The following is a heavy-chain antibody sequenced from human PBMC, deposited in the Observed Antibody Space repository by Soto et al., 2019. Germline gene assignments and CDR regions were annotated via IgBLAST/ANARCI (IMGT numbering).Heavy chain of an antibody. Sequence: GGSLRLSCAASGFTVSSNYMSWVRQAPGKGLEWVSVIYSGGSTYYADSVKGRFTTSRDNSKNTLYLQMNSLRAEDTAVYYCARELRPPSYYYDSSGYYDYWGQGALVTGSA. J-gene: IGHJ4*02. CDR3: ARELRPPSYYYDSSGYYDY. CDR2: IYSGGST. CDR1: GFTVSSNY. V-gene: IGHV3-53*01. D-gene: IGHD3-22*01.